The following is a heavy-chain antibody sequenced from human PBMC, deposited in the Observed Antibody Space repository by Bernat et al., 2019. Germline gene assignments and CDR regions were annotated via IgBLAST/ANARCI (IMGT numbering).Heavy chain of an antibody. CDR2: IKQDGSEK. D-gene: IGHD2-8*01. J-gene: IGHJ5*02. V-gene: IGHV3-7*01. CDR3: ARMGNTYGQYNWFDP. CDR1: GFTFSDYY. Sequence: VQLVESGGGLVKPGGSLRLSCAASGFTFSDYYMSWIRQAPGKGLEWVANIKQDGSEKHYVDSVKGRFTISRDNAKNLVYLQMNSLRGEDTAVYYCARMGNTYGQYNWFDPWGQGTLVTVAS.